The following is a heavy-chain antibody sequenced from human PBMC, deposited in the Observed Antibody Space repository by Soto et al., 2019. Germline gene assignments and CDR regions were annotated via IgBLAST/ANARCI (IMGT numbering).Heavy chain of an antibody. Sequence: SVKVSCKASGGTFSSYAISWVRQAPGQGLEWMGGIIPIFGTANYAQKFQGRVTITADESTSTAYMGLSSLRSEDTAVYYCARIFKYQLLYPSWFDPWGQGTLVTVSS. CDR2: IIPIFGTA. CDR1: GGTFSSYA. V-gene: IGHV1-69*13. J-gene: IGHJ5*02. CDR3: ARIFKYQLLYPSWFDP. D-gene: IGHD2-2*02.